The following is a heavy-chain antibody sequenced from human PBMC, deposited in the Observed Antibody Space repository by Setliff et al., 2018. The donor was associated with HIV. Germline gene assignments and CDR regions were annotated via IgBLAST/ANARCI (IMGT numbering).Heavy chain of an antibody. D-gene: IGHD3-3*01. CDR1: GFTVGSNY. Sequence: GGSLRLSCAASGFTVGSNYMSWVRQAPGKGLEWVSVIYSGGSTNYADSVKGRFTISRDNAKNSLYLQMNSLRAEDTAVYYCARAGFWQPDAFDIWGQGTMVTVSS. V-gene: IGHV3-53*01. J-gene: IGHJ3*02. CDR3: ARAGFWQPDAFDI. CDR2: IYSGGST.